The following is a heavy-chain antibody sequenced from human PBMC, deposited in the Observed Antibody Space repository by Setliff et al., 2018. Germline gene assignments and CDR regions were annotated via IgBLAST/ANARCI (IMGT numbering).Heavy chain of an antibody. CDR2: IMPVFGTP. Sequence: RASVKVSCKASGGTFRDFAISWVRQAPGQGLEWMGGIMPVFGTPDYAQKFEGRVTISADETTTTAYLELSSLRSEDTGVYYCGSRQFPGGGNYYYFMDVWGKGTTVTVS. J-gene: IGHJ6*03. V-gene: IGHV1-69*13. D-gene: IGHD1-1*01. CDR1: GGTFRDFA. CDR3: GSRQFPGGGNYYYFMDV.